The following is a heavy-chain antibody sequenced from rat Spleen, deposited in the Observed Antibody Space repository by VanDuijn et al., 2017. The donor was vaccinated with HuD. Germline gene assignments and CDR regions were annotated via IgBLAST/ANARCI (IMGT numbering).Heavy chain of an antibody. J-gene: IGHJ4*01. D-gene: IGHD1-11*01. CDR3: ARHPTDYVMDA. V-gene: IGHV5-29*01. CDR2: IRYDGNNT. Sequence: EVQLVESGGGLVQPGRSLKLSCTASGLSFSNYGMAWVRPAPTKGLEWVATIRYDGNNTYYGDSVKGRFTISRDNVKSTLYLQMDSLRSEDTATYYCARHPTDYVMDAWGQGASVTVSS. CDR1: GLSFSNYG.